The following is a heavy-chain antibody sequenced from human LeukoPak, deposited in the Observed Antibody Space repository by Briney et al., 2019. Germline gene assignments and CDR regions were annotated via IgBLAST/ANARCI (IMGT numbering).Heavy chain of an antibody. CDR1: GGSLSGYY. J-gene: IGHJ4*02. CDR3: ARGTDAYKLGNI. V-gene: IGHV4-34*01. CDR2: VHPSGST. Sequence: SETLSLTCAVYGGSLSGYYWSWVRQPPGQGLEWIGEVHPSGSTNYNPSLENRATMSVEASKNQFSLNLRSVTAADTAVYYCARGTDAYKLGNIWGQGTLVTVSS. D-gene: IGHD5-24*01.